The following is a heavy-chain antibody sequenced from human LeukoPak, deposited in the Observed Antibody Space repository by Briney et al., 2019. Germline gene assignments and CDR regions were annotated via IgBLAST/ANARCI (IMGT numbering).Heavy chain of an antibody. CDR3: ARDACSSTSCYAGEANYYYGMDV. CDR2: IYYSGST. CDR1: GGSVSSYY. J-gene: IGHJ6*02. V-gene: IGHV4-59*02. Sequence: SETLSLTCTVSGGSVSSYYWSWIRQPPGKGLEWIGYIYYSGSTNYNPSLKSRVTISVDTSKNQFSLKLSSVTAADTAVYYCARDACSSTSCYAGEANYYYGMDVWGQGTTVTVSS. D-gene: IGHD2-2*01.